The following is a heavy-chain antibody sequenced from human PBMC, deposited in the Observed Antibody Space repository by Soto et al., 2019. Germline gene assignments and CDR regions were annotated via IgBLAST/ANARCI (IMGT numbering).Heavy chain of an antibody. J-gene: IGHJ4*02. Sequence: QITLKESGTTLVKPTQTLTLTCTFSGFSLSTSGVGVGWIRQPPGKALEWLALLCWNDDKRYSPSLKSRLTITKDTSKNPVVLTMTNMVHVDTATYYCAHGPYDDVWGSYRKTRWGYSFAYMGQGTLVTVSS. CDR3: AHGPYDDVWGSYRKTRWGYSFAY. V-gene: IGHV2-5*01. CDR1: GFSLSTSGVG. D-gene: IGHD3-16*02. CDR2: LCWNDDK.